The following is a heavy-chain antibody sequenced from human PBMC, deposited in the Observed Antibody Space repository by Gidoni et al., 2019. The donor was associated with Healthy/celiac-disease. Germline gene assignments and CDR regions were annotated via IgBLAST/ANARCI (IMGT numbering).Heavy chain of an antibody. CDR2: IYHSGST. CDR3: ATSMVRGDHDAFDI. V-gene: IGHV4-38-2*02. D-gene: IGHD3-10*01. Sequence: QVQLQESGPGLVKPSETLSITCTVSGYSISSGYYWGWIRQPPGKGLELIGSIYHSGSTYYNPSLNSRLTISVETSKNQFSLKLSSVTDADTAVYYCATSMVRGDHDAFDIWGQGTMVTVSS. J-gene: IGHJ3*02. CDR1: GYSISSGYY.